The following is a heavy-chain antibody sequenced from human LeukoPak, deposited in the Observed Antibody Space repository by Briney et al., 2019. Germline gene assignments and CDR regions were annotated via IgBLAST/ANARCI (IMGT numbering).Heavy chain of an antibody. CDR1: GGSVTSNSYY. J-gene: IGHJ4*02. CDR3: ASAESSYSGYDYGY. V-gene: IGHV4-39*07. CDR2: INHSGST. D-gene: IGHD5-12*01. Sequence: PSETLSLTCTVSGGSVTSNSYYWSWIRQPPGKGLEWIGEINHSGSTNYNPSLKSRVTISVDTSKNQFSLKLSSVTAADTAVYYCASAESSYSGYDYGYRGQGTLVTVPS.